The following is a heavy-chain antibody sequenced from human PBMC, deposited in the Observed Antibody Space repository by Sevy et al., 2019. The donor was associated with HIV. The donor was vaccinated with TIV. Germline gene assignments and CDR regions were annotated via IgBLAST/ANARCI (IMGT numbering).Heavy chain of an antibody. V-gene: IGHV4-59*13. CDR2: IYYSGST. Sequence: SETLSLTCTVSGGSISSYYWSWIRQPPGKGLEWIGYIYYSGSTNYNPSLKSRVTISVDTSKNQFSLKLSSVTAADTAVYSCARDRSPYGMDVWGQGTTVTVSS. CDR1: GGSISSYY. J-gene: IGHJ6*02. CDR3: ARDRSPYGMDV.